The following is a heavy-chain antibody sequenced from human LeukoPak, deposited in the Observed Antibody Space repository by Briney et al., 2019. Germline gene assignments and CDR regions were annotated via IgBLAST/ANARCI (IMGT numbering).Heavy chain of an antibody. CDR2: INPNSGVT. CDR1: GYTCTAYP. J-gene: IGHJ4*02. Sequence: ASVKVSCKASGYTCTAYPIHWVRQAPGQGLEWMGRINPNSGVTNYAPKFQGRVIMTRDTSISTAYMQLSSLKRDDTAVYYCARDSSNWSSFGSWGQGSLVIVSS. D-gene: IGHD2-2*01. CDR3: ARDSSNWSSFGS. V-gene: IGHV1-2*06.